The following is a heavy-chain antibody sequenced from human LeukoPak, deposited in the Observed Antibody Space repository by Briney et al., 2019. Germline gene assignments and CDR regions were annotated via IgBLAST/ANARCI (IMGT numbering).Heavy chain of an antibody. Sequence: PGGSLRLSCAASGFTFSSYGMHWVRQAPGKGLEWVAVISYDGSNKYYADSVKGRFTISRDNSKNTLYLQMNSLRAEDTAVYYCAKEALSGYSYGYRGNWGQGTLVTVSS. V-gene: IGHV3-30*18. CDR2: ISYDGSNK. CDR3: AKEALSGYSYGYRGN. D-gene: IGHD5-18*01. CDR1: GFTFSSYG. J-gene: IGHJ4*02.